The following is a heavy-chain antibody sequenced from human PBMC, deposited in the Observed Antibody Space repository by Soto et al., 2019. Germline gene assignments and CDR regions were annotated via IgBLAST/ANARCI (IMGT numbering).Heavy chain of an antibody. CDR2: ITGGADNT. D-gene: IGHD6-19*01. CDR3: AKGRIAVAAPYNWFDP. Sequence: EVKLLESGGGLVQPGGSLRLSCVASGFTYSSYAMSWVRQAPGKGLEWVSSITGGADNTHYADSVKGRFTISRDNSKNTLSLQINSLRVEDTAVEHCAKGRIAVAAPYNWFDPWGQGTLVTVSS. J-gene: IGHJ5*02. V-gene: IGHV3-23*01. CDR1: GFTYSSYA.